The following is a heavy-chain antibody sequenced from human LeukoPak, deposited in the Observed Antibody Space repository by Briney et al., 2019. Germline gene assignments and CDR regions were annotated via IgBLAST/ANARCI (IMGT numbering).Heavy chain of an antibody. Sequence: GGSLRLSCEASGFTFSNYAMHWVRQAPGKGLEWVAIISYNGTKKSYGDSVRGRFAISRDNSENMLSLQMNGLRPGDTGIYFCARGTKTLGYWGQGTLVLVSS. CDR1: GFTFSNYA. CDR2: ISYNGTKK. CDR3: ARGTKTLGY. J-gene: IGHJ4*02. D-gene: IGHD3-22*01. V-gene: IGHV3-30*09.